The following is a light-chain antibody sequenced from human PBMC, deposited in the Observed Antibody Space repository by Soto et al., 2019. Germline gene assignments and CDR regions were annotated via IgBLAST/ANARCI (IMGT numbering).Light chain of an antibody. CDR2: GAS. CDR1: QSVSID. V-gene: IGKV3-15*01. CDR3: QQYGSSPRIT. Sequence: EIVMTQSPATLPVSPGERATLSCRASQSVSIDLAWYQQTPGQAPRLLIYGASTRATGIPVRFSGSASGTEFTLTISRLEPEDFAVYYCQQYGSSPRITFGPGTKVD. J-gene: IGKJ3*01.